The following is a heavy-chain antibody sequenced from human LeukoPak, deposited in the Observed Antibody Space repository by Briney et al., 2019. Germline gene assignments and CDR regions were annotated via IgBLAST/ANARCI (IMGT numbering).Heavy chain of an antibody. D-gene: IGHD3-22*01. CDR2: ISSSGSTI. CDR3: AKGYYDSSGYYYFDY. J-gene: IGHJ4*02. CDR1: GFTFSDYY. Sequence: NAGGSLRLSCAASGFTFSDYYMSWIRQAPGKGLEWVSYISSSGSTIYYADSVKGRFTISRDNAKNSLYLQMNSLRAEDTALYYCAKGYYDSSGYYYFDYWGQGTLVTVSS. V-gene: IGHV3-11*01.